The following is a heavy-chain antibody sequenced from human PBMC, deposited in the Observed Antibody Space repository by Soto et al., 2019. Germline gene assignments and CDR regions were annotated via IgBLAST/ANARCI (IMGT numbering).Heavy chain of an antibody. CDR1: GFTFSSYA. Sequence: EVPLLESGGGLVQPGGSLRLSCAASGFTFSSYAMSWVRQAPGKGLEWVSAISGRGGSAYYADSVKGRFTISRDNSKTTLYLQMNSLRDEDTAVYYCAKYSSGWYYPFDYWGQGTLVTVSS. J-gene: IGHJ4*02. D-gene: IGHD6-19*01. V-gene: IGHV3-23*01. CDR2: ISGRGGSA. CDR3: AKYSSGWYYPFDY.